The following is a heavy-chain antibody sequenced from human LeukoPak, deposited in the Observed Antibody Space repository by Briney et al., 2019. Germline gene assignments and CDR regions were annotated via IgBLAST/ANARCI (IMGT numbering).Heavy chain of an antibody. CDR3: YQLLSDY. Sequence: ASVKVSCKTSGYTFSTYDINWVRQAAGQGLEWMGWMNPNSGNTGFARKFQGRATITRDTSITTAYLELSSLRSEDTAVYFRYQLLSDYWGQGTLVAVSS. CDR2: MNPNSGNT. J-gene: IGHJ4*02. D-gene: IGHD2-2*01. V-gene: IGHV1-8*03. CDR1: GYTFSTYD.